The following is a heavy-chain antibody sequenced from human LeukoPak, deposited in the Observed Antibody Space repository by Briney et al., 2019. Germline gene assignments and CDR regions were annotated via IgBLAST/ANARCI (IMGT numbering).Heavy chain of an antibody. Sequence: GGSLRLSCAASGFTFSSYSMNWVRRAPGKGLEWVSSISSSSSYIYYADSVKGRFTISRDNAKNSLYLQMNSLRAEDTAVYYCARAIEGNYYDSSGYPRGYWGQGTLVTVSS. V-gene: IGHV3-21*01. CDR2: ISSSSSYI. CDR3: ARAIEGNYYDSSGYPRGY. D-gene: IGHD3-22*01. CDR1: GFTFSSYS. J-gene: IGHJ4*02.